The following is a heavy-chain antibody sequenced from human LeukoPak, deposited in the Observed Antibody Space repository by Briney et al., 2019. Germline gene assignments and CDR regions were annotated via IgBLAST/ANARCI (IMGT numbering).Heavy chain of an antibody. D-gene: IGHD3-3*01. J-gene: IGHJ4*02. Sequence: PSETLSLTCAVYGGSFSGYYWSWIRQPPGKGLEWIGEINHSGSTNYNPSLKSRVTMSVDTSKNQFSLKLSSVTAADTAVYYCARGRTIFGVVTPTGYFDYWGQGTLVTVSS. CDR2: INHSGST. V-gene: IGHV4-34*01. CDR1: GGSFSGYY. CDR3: ARGRTIFGVVTPTGYFDY.